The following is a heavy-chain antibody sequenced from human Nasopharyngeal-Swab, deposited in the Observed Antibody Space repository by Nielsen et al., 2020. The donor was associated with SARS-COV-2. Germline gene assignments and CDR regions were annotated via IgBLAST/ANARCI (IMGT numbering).Heavy chain of an antibody. CDR3: ARGPPRVIDYYYYMDV. CDR2: IYPGDSGT. Sequence: KVSCKGSGYSFTSYWIGWVRQMPGKGLEWMGIIYPGDSGTRYSPSFQGQVTISADKSISTAYLQWSSLKASDTAMYYCARGPPRVIDYYYYMDVWGKGTTVTVSS. CDR1: GYSFTSYW. V-gene: IGHV5-51*01. J-gene: IGHJ6*03. D-gene: IGHD3-22*01.